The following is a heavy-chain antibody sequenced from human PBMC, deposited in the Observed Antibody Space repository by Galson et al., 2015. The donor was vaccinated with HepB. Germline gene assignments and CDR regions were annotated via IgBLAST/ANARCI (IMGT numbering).Heavy chain of an antibody. Sequence: SLRLSCAASGFTLGDYWMHWVRQAPGEGLGWVSRINVAGSNADYADSVKGRFIISRDNAKNSLSLQMHSLRADDTALYYCARDFLGAFDLWGQGAMVTVSS. D-gene: IGHD7-27*01. CDR3: ARDFLGAFDL. CDR1: GFTLGDYW. CDR2: INVAGSNA. J-gene: IGHJ3*01. V-gene: IGHV3-74*01.